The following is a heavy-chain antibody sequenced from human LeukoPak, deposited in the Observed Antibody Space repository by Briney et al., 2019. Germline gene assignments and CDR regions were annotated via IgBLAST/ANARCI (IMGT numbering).Heavy chain of an antibody. D-gene: IGHD1-20*01. V-gene: IGHV3-23*01. CDR1: GFTFSNYG. CDR2: ITSGVGIT. J-gene: IGHJ4*02. Sequence: GGSLRLSCAASGFTFSNYGMNWVRQAQGKGLEWVSIITSGVGITYYADSVKGRFTISRDNSKNTLFLQMNSIRTDDAAVYYCARAIRLTGGLYYFDYWGQGTLVTVSS. CDR3: ARAIRLTGGLYYFDY.